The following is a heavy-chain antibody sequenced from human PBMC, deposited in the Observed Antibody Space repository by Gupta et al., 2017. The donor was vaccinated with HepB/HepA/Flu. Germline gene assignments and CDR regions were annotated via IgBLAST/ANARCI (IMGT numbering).Heavy chain of an antibody. CDR3: AKGAGYNFYYFDN. J-gene: IGHJ4*02. Sequence: QVQLVESGGGVVQPGKSLRLSCVGSGFSLDSYGMHWVRQAPGKGLEWVAVISYEGSEKYYADSVKGRFTISRDNAKNTLYLQISSVREEDTALYYCAKGAGYNFYYFDNWGQGALVTVSS. D-gene: IGHD5-24*01. V-gene: IGHV3-30*18. CDR2: ISYEGSEK. CDR1: GFSLDSYG.